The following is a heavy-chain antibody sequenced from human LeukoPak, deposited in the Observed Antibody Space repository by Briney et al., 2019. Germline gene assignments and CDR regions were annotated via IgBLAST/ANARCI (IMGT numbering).Heavy chain of an antibody. CDR3: ARRGRYCSGGSCQGAFDI. CDR1: GYTFTSYG. J-gene: IGHJ3*02. CDR2: ISAYNGNT. Sequence: ASVKVSCKASGYTFTSYGISWVRQAPGQGLEWMGWISAYNGNTNYAQKLQGRVTMTTDASTSTAYMELRSLRSEDTAVYYCARRGRYCSGGSCQGAFDIWGQGTMVTVSS. D-gene: IGHD2-15*01. V-gene: IGHV1-18*01.